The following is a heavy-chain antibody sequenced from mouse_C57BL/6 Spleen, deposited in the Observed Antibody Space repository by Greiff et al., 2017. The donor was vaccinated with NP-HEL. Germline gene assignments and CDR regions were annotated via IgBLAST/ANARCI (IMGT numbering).Heavy chain of an antibody. CDR3: AREEVYYGSSYYYAMDY. V-gene: IGHV1-22*01. D-gene: IGHD1-1*01. Sequence: EVQLQQSGPELVKPGASVKMPCKASGYTFTDYNMHWVKQSHGKSLEWIGYINPNNGGTSYNQKFKGKATLTVNKSSSTAYMELRSLTSEDSAVYYGAREEVYYGSSYYYAMDYWGQGTSVTVSS. CDR1: GYTFTDYN. J-gene: IGHJ4*01. CDR2: INPNNGGT.